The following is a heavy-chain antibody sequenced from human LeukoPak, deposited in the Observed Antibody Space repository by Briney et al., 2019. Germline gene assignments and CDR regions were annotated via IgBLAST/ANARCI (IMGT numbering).Heavy chain of an antibody. Sequence: SETLSLTCTVSGGSISGYYWSWLRQPPGKGLEWIGYLYYDGSTTYNPSLKSRVTISLDTSKNQFFLKLSSVTAADTAVYYCARYGYGGFYFDYWGQGTLVTVSS. CDR1: GGSISGYY. D-gene: IGHD4/OR15-4a*01. J-gene: IGHJ4*02. V-gene: IGHV4-59*08. CDR2: LYYDGST. CDR3: ARYGYGGFYFDY.